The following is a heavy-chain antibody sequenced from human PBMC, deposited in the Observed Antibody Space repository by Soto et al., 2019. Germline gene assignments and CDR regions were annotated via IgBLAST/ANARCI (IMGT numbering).Heavy chain of an antibody. V-gene: IGHV3-15*01. Sequence: EVQLVESGGGLVKPGGSLRLSCAASGFTFSNAWMSWVRQAPGKGLEWVGRIKSKTDGGTTDYAAPVKGRFTISRDDSKNTLYLQMNSLKTEDTAVYYCTTVHYDFWSGYYLGGMDYWGQGTLVTVSS. CDR1: GFTFSNAW. J-gene: IGHJ4*02. CDR2: IKSKTDGGTT. D-gene: IGHD3-3*01. CDR3: TTVHYDFWSGYYLGGMDY.